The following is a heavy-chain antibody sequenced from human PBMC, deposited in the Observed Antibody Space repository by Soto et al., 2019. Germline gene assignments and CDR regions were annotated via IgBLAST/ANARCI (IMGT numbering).Heavy chain of an antibody. V-gene: IGHV5-51*01. J-gene: IGHJ4*02. CDR1: GYTFTTYW. CDR2: IYPGNSNI. Sequence: PGESLKISCKGSGYTFTTYWIGWVRQLPGKGLEWMGIIYPGNSNIKYGPSFQGQVAISADKSIITAYLQWTSLEASDSGIYYCARLGPLGITIDYWGQGVLVTVS. CDR3: ARLGPLGITIDY. D-gene: IGHD1-26*01.